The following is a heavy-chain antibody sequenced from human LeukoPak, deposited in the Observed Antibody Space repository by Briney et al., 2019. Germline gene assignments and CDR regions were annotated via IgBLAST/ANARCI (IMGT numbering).Heavy chain of an antibody. V-gene: IGHV3-7*03. J-gene: IGHJ4*02. CDR1: GFTFSSYW. Sequence: PGGSLRLSCAASGFTFSSYWMSWVRQAPGKGLEWEANIKQDGSEKYYVDSVKGRFTISRDNAKNSLYLQMNSLRAEDTAVYYCARTLYYDILTGYSPTPYYFDYWGQGTLVTVSS. CDR2: IKQDGSEK. CDR3: ARTLYYDILTGYSPTPYYFDY. D-gene: IGHD3-9*01.